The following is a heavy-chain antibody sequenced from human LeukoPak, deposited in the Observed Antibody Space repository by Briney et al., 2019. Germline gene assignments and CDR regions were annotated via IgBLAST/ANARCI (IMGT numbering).Heavy chain of an antibody. Sequence: GESLRLSSAASGFTFSKYWMSWVSQAPGKGLEWVAKIRQDRSEQYYGDSVKGRVSISRDNANNSLFLQMNSLRAEDSAVYYCARDFSGNYYFDYWGQGTLVTVSS. CDR2: IRQDRSEQ. D-gene: IGHD1-26*01. V-gene: IGHV3-7*01. CDR1: GFTFSKYW. J-gene: IGHJ4*02. CDR3: ARDFSGNYYFDY.